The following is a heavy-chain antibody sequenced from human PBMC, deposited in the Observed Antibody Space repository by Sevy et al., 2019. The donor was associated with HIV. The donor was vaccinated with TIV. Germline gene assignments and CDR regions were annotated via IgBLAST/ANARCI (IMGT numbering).Heavy chain of an antibody. CDR1: GFTFSNAW. D-gene: IGHD1-26*01. CDR2: IKSKTDRGTT. V-gene: IGHV3-15*01. Sequence: GGSLRLSCAASGFTFSNAWMSWVRQAPGKGLEWVGRIKSKTDRGTTDYAAPVKGRFTISRDDSKNTLYLQMNSLKTEDTAVYYCTTGGSGSYTVYYYYYGMDVWGQGTTVTVSS. CDR3: TTGGSGSYTVYYYYYGMDV. J-gene: IGHJ6*02.